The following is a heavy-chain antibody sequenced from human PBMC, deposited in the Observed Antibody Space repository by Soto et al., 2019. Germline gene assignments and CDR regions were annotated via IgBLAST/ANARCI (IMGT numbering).Heavy chain of an antibody. CDR1: GGTFSSYA. D-gene: IGHD6-13*01. J-gene: IGHJ4*02. V-gene: IGHV1-69*13. Sequence: SVKVSGKASGGTFSSYAISWVRQAPGQGLEWMGGIIPIFGTANYAQKFQGRVTITADESTSTAYMELSSLRSEDTAVYYCAAGAGYSSSGYSVYWGQGXLVTVYS. CDR2: IIPIFGTA. CDR3: AAGAGYSSSGYSVY.